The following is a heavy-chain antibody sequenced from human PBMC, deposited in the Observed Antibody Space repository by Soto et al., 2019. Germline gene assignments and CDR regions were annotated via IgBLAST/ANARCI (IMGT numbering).Heavy chain of an antibody. CDR1: GYDFTSYW. CDR2: IYPSDSDT. CDR3: AKQSGHDYWSHYSSEGGYFGMDV. V-gene: IGHV5-51*01. J-gene: IGHJ6*02. Sequence: GESLKISCKGFGYDFTSYWVAWVRQMPGKGLEWMGMIYPSDSDTKYSPSFRGQVTISADKSISTVYLQWRSLKASDTAMYYCAKQSGHDYWSHYSSEGGYFGMDVWGQGTTVTVSS. D-gene: IGHD3-3*01.